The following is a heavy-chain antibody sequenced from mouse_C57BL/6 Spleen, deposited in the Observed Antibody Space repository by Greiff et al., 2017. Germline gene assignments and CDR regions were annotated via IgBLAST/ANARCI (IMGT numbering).Heavy chain of an antibody. CDR2: VYPGSGST. V-gene: IGHV1-55*01. CDR3: ARIGDYDNPDYAMDN. Sequence: QVQLKQLGAELVKPGASVKMSCKASGYTFTSYWLTWVKQRPGQGPEWIGAVYPGSGSTNYNEKFKGKATLTVDTSSSTAYMRLSGLTSEDSAVYYCARIGDYDNPDYAMDNWDQGASVTVAS. D-gene: IGHD2-4*01. J-gene: IGHJ4*01. CDR1: GYTFTSYW.